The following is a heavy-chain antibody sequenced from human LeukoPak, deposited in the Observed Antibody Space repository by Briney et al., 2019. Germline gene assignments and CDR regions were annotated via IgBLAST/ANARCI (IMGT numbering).Heavy chain of an antibody. CDR1: GFTFDDYA. CDR2: INWNSGSK. D-gene: IGHD3-22*01. Sequence: GGSLRLSCAASGFTFDDYAMHWVRQGPGKGLEWVSGINWNSGSKHYADSVKGRFTISRDNAKNSLYLQMNGLRAEDTALYYCAKDFSSGYYYFDYWGQGTLVTVSS. CDR3: AKDFSSGYYYFDY. J-gene: IGHJ4*02. V-gene: IGHV3-9*01.